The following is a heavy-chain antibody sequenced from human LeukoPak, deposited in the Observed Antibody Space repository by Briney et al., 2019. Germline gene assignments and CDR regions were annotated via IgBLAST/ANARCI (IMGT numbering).Heavy chain of an antibody. Sequence: GGTLRLSCAASGFTFLNYGMTWVRQAPGKGLEWVATIRHSDYRTFYADSVKGRFSIARDNSKNTLFLQMTSLRADDTAVYYCAKNEGSGLVYYYMDVWGKGTTVTISS. J-gene: IGHJ6*03. CDR2: IRHSDYRT. V-gene: IGHV3-23*01. D-gene: IGHD3-10*01. CDR1: GFTFLNYG. CDR3: AKNEGSGLVYYYMDV.